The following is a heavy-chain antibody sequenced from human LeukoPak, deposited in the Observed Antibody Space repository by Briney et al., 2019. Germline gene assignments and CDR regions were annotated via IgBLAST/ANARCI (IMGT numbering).Heavy chain of an antibody. CDR2: INPNTGGT. CDR1: GYNFTGYY. Sequence: ASVKVSCKASGYNFTGYYLHWVRQAPGQGLEWMGWINPNTGGTNYAQKFQGRVTMTRDTSISTAYMELRRLRSDDTAVYYCARGWEQIETNWGFSGMDGFDTWGQGTMVTVSS. V-gene: IGHV1-2*02. J-gene: IGHJ3*02. D-gene: IGHD7-27*01. CDR3: ARGWEQIETNWGFSGMDGFDT.